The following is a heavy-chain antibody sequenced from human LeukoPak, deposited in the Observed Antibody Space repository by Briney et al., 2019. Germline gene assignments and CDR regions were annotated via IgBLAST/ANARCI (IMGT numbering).Heavy chain of an antibody. CDR2: IIPIFGTA. D-gene: IGHD1-26*01. CDR1: GGTFSSYA. CDR3: ARTRSYYESDYYMDV. Sequence: ASVKVSCKASGGTFSSYAISWVRQAPGQGLEWMGGIIPIFGTANYAQKFQGRVTITADESTSTAYMELSSLRSEDTAVYYCARTRSYYESDYYMDVWGKGTTVTVPS. J-gene: IGHJ6*03. V-gene: IGHV1-69*13.